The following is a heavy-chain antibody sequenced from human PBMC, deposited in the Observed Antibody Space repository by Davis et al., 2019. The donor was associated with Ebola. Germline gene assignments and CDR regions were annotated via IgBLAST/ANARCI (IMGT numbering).Heavy chain of an antibody. Sequence: MPSETPSLTCTVSGGSISSYYWSWIRQPPGKGLEWIGYIYYSGSTNYNPSLKSRVTISVNTSKNQFSLKLSSVTAADTAVYYCARVSRRSSRPDAFDIWGQGTMVTVSS. D-gene: IGHD2-2*01. CDR3: ARVSRRSSRPDAFDI. J-gene: IGHJ3*02. CDR2: IYYSGST. V-gene: IGHV4-59*01. CDR1: GGSISSYY.